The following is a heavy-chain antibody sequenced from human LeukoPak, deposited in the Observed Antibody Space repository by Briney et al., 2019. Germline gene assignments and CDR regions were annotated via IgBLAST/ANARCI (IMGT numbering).Heavy chain of an antibody. J-gene: IGHJ6*03. CDR1: GGSIRGYY. CDR2: IYSSGST. Sequence: SETLSLTCNVSGGSIRGYYWSWIRQPPGKGLEWIGYIYSSGSTNYNPSLKSRVTISVDMSKNQFSLKLTSVTAADTAVYYCAREIRPGNYYYYMDVWGKGTTVTISS. V-gene: IGHV4-4*08. D-gene: IGHD1-14*01. CDR3: AREIRPGNYYYYMDV.